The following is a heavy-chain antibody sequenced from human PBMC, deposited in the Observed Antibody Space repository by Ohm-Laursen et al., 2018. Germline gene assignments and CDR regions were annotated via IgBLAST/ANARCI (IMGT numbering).Heavy chain of an antibody. J-gene: IGHJ4*02. CDR3: ARFVPATGLFDY. CDR2: IDWDDDK. CDR1: GFSLSTSGMC. V-gene: IGHV2-70*11. Sequence: STQTLTLTYTFSGFSLSTSGMCVSWIRQPPGKALEWLARIDWDDDKYYSTSLKTRLTISKDTSKNQVVLTMTNMDPVDTATYYCARFVPATGLFDYWGQGTLVTVSS. D-gene: IGHD2-2*01.